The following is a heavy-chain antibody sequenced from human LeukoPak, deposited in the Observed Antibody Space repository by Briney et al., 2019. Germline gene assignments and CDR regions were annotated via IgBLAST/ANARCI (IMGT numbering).Heavy chain of an antibody. D-gene: IGHD2-2*02. CDR2: ISYDGNNK. V-gene: IGHV3-30-3*01. CDR3: ARDNYCSSTSCYNFDY. J-gene: IGHJ4*02. Sequence: GGSLRLSCAASGFTFSSYAMHWVRQAPGKGLEWVAVISYDGNNKYYADSVKGRFTISRDNSKNTLYLQMNSLRAEDTAVYYCARDNYCSSTSCYNFDYWGQGTLVTVSS. CDR1: GFTFSSYA.